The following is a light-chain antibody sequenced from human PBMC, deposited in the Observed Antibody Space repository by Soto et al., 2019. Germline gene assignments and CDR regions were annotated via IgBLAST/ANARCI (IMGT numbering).Light chain of an antibody. J-gene: IGKJ1*01. CDR3: QRSYSAPWT. V-gene: IGKV1-39*01. Sequence: DIQMTQSPSSLAASVGARVTITCRASQSISTYLNWYQQKPGKAPKVLIFDASRLQSGVASRFSGSGSGTDFTLTIGSLQPEDSATYYCQRSYSAPWTFGQGTKVQVK. CDR1: QSISTY. CDR2: DAS.